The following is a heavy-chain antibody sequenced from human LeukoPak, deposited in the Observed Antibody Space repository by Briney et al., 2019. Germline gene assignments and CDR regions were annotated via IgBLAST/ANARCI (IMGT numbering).Heavy chain of an antibody. V-gene: IGHV4-39*01. CDR2: IYYSGSS. CDR3: ARASKYSSGWYLTFDF. Sequence: SETLSLTCTVSGGSISSSNYYWGWIRQPPGKGLEWIGSIYYSGSSYYNPSLKSRVTISVDTSKNQFSLKLNSVTAADTAVYYCARASKYSSGWYLTFDFWGQGTLVSVSS. CDR1: GGSISSSNYY. D-gene: IGHD6-19*01. J-gene: IGHJ4*02.